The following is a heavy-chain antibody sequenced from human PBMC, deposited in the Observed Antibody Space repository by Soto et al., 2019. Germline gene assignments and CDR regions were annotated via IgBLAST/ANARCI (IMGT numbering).Heavy chain of an antibody. CDR1: GFTFSSYA. V-gene: IGHV3-23*01. D-gene: IGHD3-16*01. CDR3: AKDHPLGGDWPPYYFDY. Sequence: GGSLRLSCAASGFTFSSYAMSWVRQAPGKGLEWVSAISGSGGSTYYADSVKGRFTISRDNSKNTLYLQMNSLRAEDTAVYYCAKDHPLGGDWPPYYFDYWGQGTLVTVSS. CDR2: ISGSGGST. J-gene: IGHJ4*02.